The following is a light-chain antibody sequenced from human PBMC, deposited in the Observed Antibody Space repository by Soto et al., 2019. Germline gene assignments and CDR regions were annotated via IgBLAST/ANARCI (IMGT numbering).Light chain of an antibody. CDR2: DNN. CDR1: SSDIGNNY. CDR3: GTCDGSLPGEV. Sequence: QSVLTQSPSVSAAPGQPVTISCSGSSSDIGNNYVSWYQQLPGTAPQLLIYDNNKRPSGIPDRFSGSKSGTSGTLDVTGLQTGDEADYYCGTCDGSLPGEVFGGGTKLTVL. V-gene: IGLV1-51*01. J-gene: IGLJ2*01.